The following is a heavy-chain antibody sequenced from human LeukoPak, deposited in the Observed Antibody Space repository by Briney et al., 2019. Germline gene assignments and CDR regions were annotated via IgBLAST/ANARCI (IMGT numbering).Heavy chain of an antibody. CDR3: GKGGQDFVFWSFVYGAREILVISPSPPP. J-gene: IGHJ5*02. CDR2: ISGSGGRT. D-gene: IGHD3-3*01. Sequence: QPGGSLRLSCAASGFSFSVYAMSWVRQAPGKGLEWVSSISGSGGRTYYTNSVKGRFTISRENFKNTVYLEMNNLGAEDTALYYWGKGGQDFVFWSFVYGAREILVISPSPPPRG. CDR1: GFSFSVYA. V-gene: IGHV3-23*01.